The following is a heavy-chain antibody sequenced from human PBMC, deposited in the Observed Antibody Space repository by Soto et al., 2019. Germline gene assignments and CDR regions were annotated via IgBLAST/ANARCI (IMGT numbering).Heavy chain of an antibody. D-gene: IGHD3-9*01. Sequence: ASVKVSCKASGYSFINDYTHWVRRAPGQGFEWMGRISPKSGVTDYAQKFQGRVSLTWDTSLNTAYMELSSLMSEDTAVYYCARPPGYISDWYYFDLWGQGTQVTVSS. J-gene: IGHJ4*02. CDR3: ARPPGYISDWYYFDL. CDR2: ISPKSGVT. V-gene: IGHV1-2*02. CDR1: GYSFINDY.